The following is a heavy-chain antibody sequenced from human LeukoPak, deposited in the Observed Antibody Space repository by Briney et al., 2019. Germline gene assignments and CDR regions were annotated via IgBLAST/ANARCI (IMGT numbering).Heavy chain of an antibody. CDR1: GFTFSSYS. CDR2: ISSSSSYI. D-gene: IGHD3-9*01. Sequence: PGGSLRLSCAASGFTFSSYSMNWVRQAPGKGLEWVSSISSSSSYIYYADSVKGRFAISRDNAKNSLYLQMNSLRAEDTAVYYCARDGAIGLRYFDWFFDYWGQGTLVTVSS. V-gene: IGHV3-21*01. J-gene: IGHJ4*02. CDR3: ARDGAIGLRYFDWFFDY.